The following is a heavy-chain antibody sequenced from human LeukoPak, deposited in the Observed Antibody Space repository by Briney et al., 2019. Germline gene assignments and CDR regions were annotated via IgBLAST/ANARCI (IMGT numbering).Heavy chain of an antibody. Sequence: SETLSLTCTVSGGSISSYYWSWIRQPAGKGLEWIGYIYYSGSTNYNPSLKSRVTISVDTSKNQFSLKLSSVTAADTAVYYCARAPSNSGYNWFDPWGQGTLVTVSS. D-gene: IGHD2-2*03. CDR2: IYYSGST. CDR3: ARAPSNSGYNWFDP. V-gene: IGHV4-59*01. CDR1: GGSISSYY. J-gene: IGHJ5*02.